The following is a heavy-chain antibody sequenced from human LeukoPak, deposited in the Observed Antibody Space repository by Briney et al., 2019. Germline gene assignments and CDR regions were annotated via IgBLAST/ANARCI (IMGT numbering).Heavy chain of an antibody. V-gene: IGHV4-38-2*02. CDR3: ARASGYSYGWNWFDP. Sequence: PSETPSLTCTVSGYSISRGYYWGWIRQPPGKGLEWIGNIHHSGSTYYNPSLKSRVTISVDMSKNQFSLQLSSVTAADTAVYYCARASGYSYGWNWFDPWGQGTLVTVSS. CDR1: GYSISRGYY. CDR2: IHHSGST. J-gene: IGHJ5*02. D-gene: IGHD5-18*01.